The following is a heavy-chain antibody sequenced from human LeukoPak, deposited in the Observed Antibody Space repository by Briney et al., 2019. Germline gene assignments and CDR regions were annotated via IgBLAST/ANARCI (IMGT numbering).Heavy chain of an antibody. J-gene: IGHJ3*02. Sequence: SVKVSCKASGGTFSSYAISWVRQAPGQGLEWMGGIIPIFGTANYAQKFQGRVTITADKSTSTAYMELSSLRSEDTAVYYCARLTDPFNHWNDDPTAAYAFDIWGQGTMVTVSS. V-gene: IGHV1-69*06. CDR3: ARLTDPFNHWNDDPTAAYAFDI. D-gene: IGHD1-1*01. CDR2: IIPIFGTA. CDR1: GGTFSSYA.